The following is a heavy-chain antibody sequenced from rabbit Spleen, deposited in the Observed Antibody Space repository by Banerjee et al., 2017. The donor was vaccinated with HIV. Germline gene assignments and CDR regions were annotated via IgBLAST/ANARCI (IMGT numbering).Heavy chain of an antibody. CDR1: GFDFNNYG. J-gene: IGHJ4*01. CDR2: IDPVFGST. V-gene: IGHV1S47*01. D-gene: IGHD3-1*01. Sequence: QEQLVESGGGLVQPGGSLKLSCKASGFDFNNYGVSWVRQAPGKGLEWIGYIDPVFGSTYYASWVNGRFSISRENTQNTVSLQMNSLTAADTATYFCVRDTWAFNLWGQGTLVTVS. CDR3: VRDTWAFNL.